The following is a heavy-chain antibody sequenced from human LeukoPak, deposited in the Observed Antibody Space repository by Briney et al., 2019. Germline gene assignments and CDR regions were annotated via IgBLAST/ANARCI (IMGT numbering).Heavy chain of an antibody. CDR3: ARLANYDFWNGPYPHDAFDI. D-gene: IGHD3-3*01. Sequence: PSETLSLTCTVSGGSISSYYWSWIRQPPGKGLEWIGYIYYSGSTNYNPSLKSRVTISVDTSKNQFSLKLTSVTAADTAVYYCARLANYDFWNGPYPHDAFDISGQGTMVTVSS. CDR2: IYYSGST. V-gene: IGHV4-59*08. CDR1: GGSISSYY. J-gene: IGHJ3*02.